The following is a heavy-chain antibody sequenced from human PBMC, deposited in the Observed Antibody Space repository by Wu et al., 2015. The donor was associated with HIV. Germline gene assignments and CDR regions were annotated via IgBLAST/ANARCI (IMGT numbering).Heavy chain of an antibody. D-gene: IGHD5-18*01. V-gene: IGHV1-69*13. CDR1: GATFSSYA. CDR3: AGGGGRTSMDPFDF. Sequence: QVHLLQSGAEVKKPGSSVRVSCKASGATFSSYALSWVRQAPGQGLEWMGRLIPMYGTADYAQRFQGRVTITADVSTSTAYMAVSSLRSDDTAVYYCAGGGGRTSMDPFDFWGQGTLVTVSS. J-gene: IGHJ4*02. CDR2: LIPMYGTA.